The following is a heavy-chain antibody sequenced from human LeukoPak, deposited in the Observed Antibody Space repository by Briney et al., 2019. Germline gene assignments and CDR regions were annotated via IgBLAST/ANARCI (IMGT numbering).Heavy chain of an antibody. D-gene: IGHD6-6*01. CDR3: ARTPYSSSYYFDY. J-gene: IGHJ4*02. V-gene: IGHV4-4*07. CDR1: GGSISSYY. CDR2: IYTSKST. Sequence: SETLSLTCTVTGGSISSYYWSWIRQPAGKGLEWIGRIYTSKSTNYNPSLKSRVTMSVDTSKNQFSLKLTSVTAADTAVYYCARTPYSSSYYFDYWGQGTLVTVSS.